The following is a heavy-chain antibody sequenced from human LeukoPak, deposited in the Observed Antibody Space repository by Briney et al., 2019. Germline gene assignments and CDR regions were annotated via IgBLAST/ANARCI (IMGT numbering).Heavy chain of an antibody. D-gene: IGHD4-23*01. CDR1: GFTFSSYG. CDR3: AKEWAFGNPGDYYYYGMDV. J-gene: IGHJ6*02. Sequence: QPGGSLRLSCAASGFTFSSYGMHWVRQAPGKGLEWVAVISYDGSNKYYADSVKGRFTISRDNSKNTLYLQMNSLRAEDTALYYCAKEWAFGNPGDYYYYGMDVWGQGTTVTVSS. V-gene: IGHV3-30*18. CDR2: ISYDGSNK.